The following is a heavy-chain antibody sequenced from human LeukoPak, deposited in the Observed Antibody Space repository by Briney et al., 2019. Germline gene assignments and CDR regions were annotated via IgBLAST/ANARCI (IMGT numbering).Heavy chain of an antibody. Sequence: GGSLRLSCAASGFTFSSYSMNWVRQAPGKGLEWVSYISSSSSTIYYADSVKGRFTISRDNAKNSLYLQMNSLGAEDTAVYYCARVPYYWGQGTLVTVSS. J-gene: IGHJ4*02. CDR3: ARVPYY. V-gene: IGHV3-48*01. CDR2: ISSSSSTI. CDR1: GFTFSSYS.